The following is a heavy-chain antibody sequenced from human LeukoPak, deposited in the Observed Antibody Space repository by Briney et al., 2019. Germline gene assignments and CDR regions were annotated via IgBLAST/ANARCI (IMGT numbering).Heavy chain of an antibody. V-gene: IGHV3-66*01. CDR2: IYSGGST. Sequence: GGSLRLSCAASGFTVSSNYMSWVRQAPGKGLEWVSVIYSGGSTYYADSVKGRFTISRDNSENTLYLQMNSLRAEDTAVYYCATPWFGEHPGAFDIWGQGTMVTVSS. CDR3: ATPWFGEHPGAFDI. CDR1: GFTVSSNY. J-gene: IGHJ3*02. D-gene: IGHD3-10*01.